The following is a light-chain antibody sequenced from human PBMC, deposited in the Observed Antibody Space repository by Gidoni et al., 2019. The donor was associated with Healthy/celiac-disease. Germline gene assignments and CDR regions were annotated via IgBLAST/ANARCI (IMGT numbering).Light chain of an antibody. CDR1: QGISSY. V-gene: IGKV1-8*01. Sequence: AIRITQSPSSLSASTGDRVTITWRASQGISSYLAWYQQKPGKAPKLLIYDASTLQSGVPSRFSGSGYGTDFTLTISCLQSEDFATYYCQQYYSYPFTFGPXTKVDIK. CDR2: DAS. CDR3: QQYYSYPFT. J-gene: IGKJ3*01.